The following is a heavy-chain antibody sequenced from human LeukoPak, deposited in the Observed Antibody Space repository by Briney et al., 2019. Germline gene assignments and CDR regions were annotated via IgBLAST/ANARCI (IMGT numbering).Heavy chain of an antibody. CDR2: IYDTGAT. CDR1: GGYISGYY. CDR3: ARLPRIATTRGGFDP. D-gene: IGHD1/OR15-1a*01. V-gene: IGHV4-59*08. J-gene: IGHJ5*02. Sequence: SDALSLTCTVSGGYISGYYWSWLRQPTGKRLEWFGYIYDTGATNYNPPLKSRFTLSIDTSKNQFSQNLSSCTAADTAVYYCARLPRIATTRGGFDPWGQGTLVTVSS.